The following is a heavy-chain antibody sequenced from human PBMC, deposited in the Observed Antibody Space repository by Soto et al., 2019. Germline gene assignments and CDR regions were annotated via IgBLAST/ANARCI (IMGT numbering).Heavy chain of an antibody. CDR1: GFTFNNYA. CDR2: ISGSGDST. Sequence: EVQLLESGGGLVQPGGSLRLSCAASGFTFNNYAMSWVRQAPGKGLEWVSAISGSGDSTYYADSVKGRFTISRDNSKNSLYLQMNSLRAEDTAVYYCAKDHQEWLVQGGFYYFDYWGQGTLVTVSS. CDR3: AKDHQEWLVQGGFYYFDY. D-gene: IGHD6-19*01. V-gene: IGHV3-23*01. J-gene: IGHJ4*02.